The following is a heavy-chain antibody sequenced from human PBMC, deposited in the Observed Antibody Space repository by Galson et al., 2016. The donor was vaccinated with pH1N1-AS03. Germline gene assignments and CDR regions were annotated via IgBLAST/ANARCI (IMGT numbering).Heavy chain of an antibody. CDR1: GFTFSTYW. Sequence: SLRLSCAASGFTFSTYWMSWVRQAPGKGLEWVANINQDERAKYYVGSVKGRFTIFRDNAKNSLYLQMNSLRAEDTALYYCVRDLHRASPCKSVDFWGQGTLVTVSS. J-gene: IGHJ4*02. D-gene: IGHD3-10*01. CDR3: VRDLHRASPCKSVDF. V-gene: IGHV3-7*01. CDR2: INQDERAK.